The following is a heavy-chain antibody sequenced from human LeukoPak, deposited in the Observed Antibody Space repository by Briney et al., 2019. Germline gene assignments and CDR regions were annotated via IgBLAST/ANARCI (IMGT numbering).Heavy chain of an antibody. J-gene: IGHJ5*02. CDR3: ARDKGTYWFDP. Sequence: GGSLRLSCAASGFTFSSYSMNWVRQAPGKGLEWVSSISSSSSYIYYADSVKGRFTTSTDNAKNSMYLQMNSLRAEDTAVYYCARDKGTYWFDPWGQGTLVTVSS. V-gene: IGHV3-21*01. CDR2: ISSSSSYI. CDR1: GFTFSSYS. D-gene: IGHD3-10*01.